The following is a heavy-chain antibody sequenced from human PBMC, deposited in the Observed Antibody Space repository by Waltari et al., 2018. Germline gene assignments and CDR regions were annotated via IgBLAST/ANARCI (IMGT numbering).Heavy chain of an antibody. V-gene: IGHV4-59*08. CDR3: ARLFNHYIDV. CDR2: ASYSGTT. J-gene: IGHJ6*03. Sequence: QVQVQESGPGLVKPSETLSLTCTVSGGSISPYYWSWLRQPPGEGLEWIGYASYSGTTGSNPSLYSRVTISVDTSKNQLSLNLNSVTASDTAVYYCARLFNHYIDVWGRGTAVTVSS. CDR1: GGSISPYY.